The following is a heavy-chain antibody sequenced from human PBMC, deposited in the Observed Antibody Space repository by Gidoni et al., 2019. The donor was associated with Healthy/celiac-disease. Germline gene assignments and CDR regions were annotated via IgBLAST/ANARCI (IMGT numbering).Heavy chain of an antibody. CDR1: GFPFRSYA. V-gene: IGHV3-23*01. CDR3: AKDLEVAAAAGGDY. Sequence: EVQLLESGGGLVQPGGSLRLSCAASGFPFRSYAMSGVRQAPGKGLEWVSAISGSGGSTYYADSVKGRFTISRDNSKNTLYLQMNSLRAEDTAVYYCAKDLEVAAAAGGDYWGQGTLVTVSS. CDR2: ISGSGGST. J-gene: IGHJ4*02. D-gene: IGHD6-13*01.